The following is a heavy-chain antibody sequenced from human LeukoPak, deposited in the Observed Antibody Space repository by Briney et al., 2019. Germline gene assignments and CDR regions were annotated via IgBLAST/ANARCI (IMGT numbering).Heavy chain of an antibody. J-gene: IGHJ6*02. CDR2: IYYSGST. Sequence: SETLSLTCTVSGGSISSSSYYWGWIRQPPGKGLEWIGSIYYSGSTYYNPSLKSRVTISVDTSKNQFSLKLSSVTAADTAVYYCAREYCSSTSCYDRYYYGMDVWGQGTTVTVSS. CDR1: GGSISSSSYY. CDR3: AREYCSSTSCYDRYYYGMDV. D-gene: IGHD2-2*01. V-gene: IGHV4-39*07.